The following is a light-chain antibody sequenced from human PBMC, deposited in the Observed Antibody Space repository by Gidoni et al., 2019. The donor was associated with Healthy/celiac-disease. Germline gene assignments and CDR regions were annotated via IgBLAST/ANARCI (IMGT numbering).Light chain of an antibody. CDR1: SSNIGADYD. Sequence: QSVLTQPPSVSGAPGQRVTISCTWSSSNIGADYDVPWYQQLPGTAPNLLIYGNSNRPSGVPDRFSGSKSGTSASLAITGLQAEDEADYYCQSYDSSLSGSVFGGGTKLTVL. CDR3: QSYDSSLSGSV. CDR2: GNS. V-gene: IGLV1-40*01. J-gene: IGLJ2*01.